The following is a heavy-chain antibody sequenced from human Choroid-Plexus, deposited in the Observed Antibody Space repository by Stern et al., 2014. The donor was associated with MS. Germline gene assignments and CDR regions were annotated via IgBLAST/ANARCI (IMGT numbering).Heavy chain of an antibody. CDR2: VSHDGSYK. D-gene: IGHD2/OR15-2a*01. Sequence: VQLVESGGGVVQPGRPLRLSCVASGFNFGSCAMHWVRQAPGKGLEWVGGVSHDGSYKYYADSVKGRFTISRDNSQNTLYMQMSSLRPEDTAVYYCAKDRQYLTYFFDHWGQGSLVTVSS. V-gene: IGHV3-30*18. CDR1: GFNFGSCA. CDR3: AKDRQYLTYFFDH. J-gene: IGHJ5*02.